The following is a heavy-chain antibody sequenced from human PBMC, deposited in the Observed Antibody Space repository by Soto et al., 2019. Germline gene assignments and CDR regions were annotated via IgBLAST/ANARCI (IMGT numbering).Heavy chain of an antibody. J-gene: IGHJ4*02. CDR1: AHSVSSDYYC. CDR3: WGDIRGSSRAFDY. D-gene: IGHD3-3*02. Sequence: SEPPSLTCTFSAHSVSSDYYCCTWIRQPPWKGLEWIGYICSGGSTNYNPSLKSRVTISLHTSRNQFSLKLTSVTAADKAVYYCWGDIRGSSRAFDYWGQGMLVSVSS. CDR2: ICSGGST. V-gene: IGHV4-61*01.